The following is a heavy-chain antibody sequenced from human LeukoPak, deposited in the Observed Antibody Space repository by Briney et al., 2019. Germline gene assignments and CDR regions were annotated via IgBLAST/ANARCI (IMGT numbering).Heavy chain of an antibody. CDR2: IYYSRST. D-gene: IGHD3-22*01. CDR1: GGSISRYY. Sequence: SETLSLTCTVSGGSISRYYWSWMRQPPGKGLEWIGYIYYSRSTNYNPSLKSRVTISVDTSKNQFSLKLSSVTAADTAVYYCARDRDSSGYYDYWGQGTLVTVSS. J-gene: IGHJ4*02. V-gene: IGHV4-59*01. CDR3: ARDRDSSGYYDY.